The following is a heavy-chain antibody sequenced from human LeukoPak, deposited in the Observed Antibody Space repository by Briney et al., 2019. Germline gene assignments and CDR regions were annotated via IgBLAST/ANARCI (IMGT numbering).Heavy chain of an antibody. Sequence: RAGGSLTLSCAAYGFTFSRYAMSWVSQAPGEWLECVSAISVSGGNTYYADSGKGRLTISRDNSNNTLYLQMTSLRPQDSVLLYCAKNGLYSGGPLDVWGQGTTVTVSS. CDR2: ISVSGGNT. CDR3: AKNGLYSGGPLDV. D-gene: IGHD6-19*01. CDR1: GFTFSRYA. J-gene: IGHJ6*02. V-gene: IGHV3-23*01.